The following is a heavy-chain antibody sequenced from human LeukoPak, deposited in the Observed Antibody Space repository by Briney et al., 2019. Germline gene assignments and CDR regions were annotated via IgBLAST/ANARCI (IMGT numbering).Heavy chain of an antibody. V-gene: IGHV3-9*01. D-gene: IGHD1-26*01. CDR1: GFTFDDYA. Sequence: GGSLRLSCAASGFTFDDYAMHWVRQAPGKGLEWVSGISWNSGSIGYADSVKGRFTISRDNAKNSLYLQMNSLRAEDTALYYCVKGYSGSYYPHWFDPWGQGTLVTVSS. CDR2: ISWNSGSI. CDR3: VKGYSGSYYPHWFDP. J-gene: IGHJ5*02.